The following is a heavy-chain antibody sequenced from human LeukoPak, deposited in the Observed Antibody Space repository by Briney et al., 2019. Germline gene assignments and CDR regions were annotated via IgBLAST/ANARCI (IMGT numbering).Heavy chain of an antibody. V-gene: IGHV3-30*18. J-gene: IGHJ1*01. CDR1: GFTFSSYG. CDR2: ISYDGSNK. D-gene: IGHD2-21*02. CDR3: AKEGYCGGDCLEYFQH. Sequence: GGSLRLSCAASGFTFSSYGMHWVRRAPGKGLEWVAVISYDGSNKYYADSVKGRFTISRDNSKNTLYLQLNSLRAEDTAVYYCAKEGYCGGDCLEYFQHWGQGTLVTVSS.